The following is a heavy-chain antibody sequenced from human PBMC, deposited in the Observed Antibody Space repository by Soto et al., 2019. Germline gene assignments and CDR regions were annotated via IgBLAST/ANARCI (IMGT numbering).Heavy chain of an antibody. CDR2: ISYDGSNK. Sequence: QVQLVESGGGVVQPGRSLRLSCAASGFTFSSYGMHWVRQAPGEGLEWVAVISYDGSNKYYADSVKGRFTISRDNSKNTLYLQMNSLRAEDTAVYYCAKDYRSYDAFDYWGQGTLVTVSS. CDR1: GFTFSSYG. V-gene: IGHV3-30*18. CDR3: AKDYRSYDAFDY. J-gene: IGHJ4*02. D-gene: IGHD6-6*01.